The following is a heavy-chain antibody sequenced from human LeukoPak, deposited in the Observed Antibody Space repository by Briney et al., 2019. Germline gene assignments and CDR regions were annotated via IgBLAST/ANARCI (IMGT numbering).Heavy chain of an antibody. CDR3: ASSGMGIRNWFDP. CDR1: GGSISSYY. J-gene: IGHJ5*02. V-gene: IGHV4-59*12. Sequence: SETLSLTCTVSGGSISSYYWSWIRQPPGKGLEWIGYIYYSGSTNYNPSLKSRVTISVDTSKNQFSLKLSSVTAADTAVYYCASSGMGIRNWFDPWGQGTLVTVSS. D-gene: IGHD6-13*01. CDR2: IYYSGST.